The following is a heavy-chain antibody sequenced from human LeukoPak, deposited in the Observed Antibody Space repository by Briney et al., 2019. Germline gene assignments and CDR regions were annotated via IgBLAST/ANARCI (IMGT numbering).Heavy chain of an antibody. V-gene: IGHV1-2*02. CDR3: ARVPDSFTIFGVVITTSAFDI. D-gene: IGHD3-3*01. Sequence: ASVKLSCKASGYTFTGYYMHWGRQAPGQGLEWMGWFNANSGGTNYAQKFQGRVTMTRETSISTAYMELSRLRSDDTAVYYCARVPDSFTIFGVVITTSAFDIWGQGTMVTVSS. CDR1: GYTFTGYY. CDR2: FNANSGGT. J-gene: IGHJ3*02.